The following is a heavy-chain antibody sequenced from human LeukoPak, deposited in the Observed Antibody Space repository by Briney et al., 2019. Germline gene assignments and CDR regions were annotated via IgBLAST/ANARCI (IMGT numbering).Heavy chain of an antibody. CDR3: ARDRVGLQYFDWLSPACFDY. D-gene: IGHD3-9*01. V-gene: IGHV3-21*01. Sequence: PGGSLRLSCAASGFTFGSYSMNWVRQAPGKGLEWVSSISSSSSYIYYADSVKGRFTISRDNAKNSLYLQMNSLRAEDTAVYYCARDRVGLQYFDWLSPACFDYWGQGTLVTVSS. CDR2: ISSSSSYI. CDR1: GFTFGSYS. J-gene: IGHJ4*02.